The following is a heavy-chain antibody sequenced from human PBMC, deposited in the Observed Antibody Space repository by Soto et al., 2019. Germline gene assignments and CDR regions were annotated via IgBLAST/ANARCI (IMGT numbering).Heavy chain of an antibody. J-gene: IGHJ4*02. D-gene: IGHD3-16*01. V-gene: IGHV1-69*01. CDR1: GGTFSTFG. Sequence: QVQLVQSGAEVKKTGSSVKVSCKTSGGTFSTFGISWVRQAPGQGLEWMGGIIPFFGTAEYSQKFEDRITITADESTNTVYMDLRSLTSEDTAIYYCARTDPMDASDKYYYDFWGQGALVTVSS. CDR2: IIPFFGTA. CDR3: ARTDPMDASDKYYYDF.